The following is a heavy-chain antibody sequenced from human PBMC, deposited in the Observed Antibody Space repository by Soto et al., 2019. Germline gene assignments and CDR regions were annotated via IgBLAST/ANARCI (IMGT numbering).Heavy chain of an antibody. V-gene: IGHV1-3*01. CDR2: INAGNGNT. J-gene: IGHJ6*02. CDR1: GYTFTSYA. Sequence: ASVKVSCKASGYTFTSYAMHWVRQAPGQRLEWMGWINAGNGNTKYSQKFQGRVTITRDTSASTAYMELSSLRSEDTAVYYCARSCRGDCYSLGRYYYGMDVWGQGTTVTVSS. D-gene: IGHD2-21*02. CDR3: ARSCRGDCYSLGRYYYGMDV.